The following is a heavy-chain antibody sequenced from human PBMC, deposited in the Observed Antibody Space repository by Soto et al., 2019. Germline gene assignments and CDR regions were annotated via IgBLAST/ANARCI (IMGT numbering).Heavy chain of an antibody. CDR2: IVPDGRNQ. Sequence: QVQLVEFGGGVVQPGRSLRLSRVASGSPFDVHWVRQAPGKGPEWVAHIVPDGRNQYWADSVKGRFTGSRDNAKNTAYLQMNSLRTEDTAVYYCARGPTHGAFDLWGQGTMVTVSS. CDR1: GSPFD. V-gene: IGHV3-30-3*01. CDR3: ARGPTHGAFDL. J-gene: IGHJ3*01.